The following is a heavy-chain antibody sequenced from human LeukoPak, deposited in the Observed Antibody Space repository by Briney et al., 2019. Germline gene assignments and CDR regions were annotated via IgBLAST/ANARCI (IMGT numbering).Heavy chain of an antibody. V-gene: IGHV4-34*01. CDR1: GGSCSGYY. CDR2: INHSGST. Sequence: SETLSLTCAVYGGSCSGYYWSWIRQPPGKELEWIGEINHSGSTNYNPSLKSRVTISVDTSKNQFSLKLSSVTAADTAVYYCAASSTGSGYPYRSYYFDYWGQGTLVTVSS. J-gene: IGHJ4*02. D-gene: IGHD5-12*01. CDR3: AASSTGSGYPYRSYYFDY.